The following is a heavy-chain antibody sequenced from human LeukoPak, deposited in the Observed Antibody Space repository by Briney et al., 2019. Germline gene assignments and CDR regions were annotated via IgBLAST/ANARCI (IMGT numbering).Heavy chain of an antibody. J-gene: IGHJ4*02. CDR1: GFTFSSYG. Sequence: GGSLRLSCAASGFTFSSYGMHWVRQAPGKGLEWVAFIRYDGSNKYYADSVKGRFTISRDNSKNTLYLQMNSLRAGDTAVYYCAKGDYGSGSYSLDYWGQGTLVTVSS. CDR3: AKGDYGSGSYSLDY. D-gene: IGHD3-10*01. V-gene: IGHV3-30*02. CDR2: IRYDGSNK.